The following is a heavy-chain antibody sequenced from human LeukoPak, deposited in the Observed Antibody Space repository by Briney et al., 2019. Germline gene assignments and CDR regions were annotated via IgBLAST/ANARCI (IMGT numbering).Heavy chain of an antibody. CDR2: IKQDGSEK. CDR1: GFTFSSYW. J-gene: IGHJ4*02. Sequence: PGGSLRLSCAASGFTFSSYWMSWVRQAPGKGLEWVANIKQDGSEKYYVDSVKGRFTISRDNSKNTLYLQMNSLRAEDTAVYYCAKSVSLTWPKPDYWGQGTLVTVSS. CDR3: AKSVSLTWPKPDY. D-gene: IGHD3-16*01. V-gene: IGHV3-7*03.